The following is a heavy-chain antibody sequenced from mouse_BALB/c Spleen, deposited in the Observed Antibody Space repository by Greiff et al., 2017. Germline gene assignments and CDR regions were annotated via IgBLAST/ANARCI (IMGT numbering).Heavy chain of an antibody. CDR3: TRYYGSHWYFDV. CDR1: GYTFTSYW. CDR2: IYPSDSYT. V-gene: IGHV1-69*02. D-gene: IGHD1-1*01. J-gene: IGHJ1*01. Sequence: QVQLQQPGAELVRPGASVKLSCKASGYTFTSYWINWVKQRPGQGLEWIGNIYPSDSYTNYNQKFKDKATLTVDKSSSTAYMQLSSPTSEDSAVYYCTRYYGSHWYFDVWGAGTTVTVSS.